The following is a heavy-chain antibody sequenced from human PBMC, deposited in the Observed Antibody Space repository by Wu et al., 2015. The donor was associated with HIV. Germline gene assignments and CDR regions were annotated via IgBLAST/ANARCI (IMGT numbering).Heavy chain of an antibody. CDR2: MNPNSGNT. CDR1: GYTFTIYD. V-gene: IGHV1-8*01. J-gene: IGHJ6*02. D-gene: IGHD2-21*02. Sequence: QVQLVQSGAEVKKPGASVKVSCQASGYTFTIYDINWVRQAPGQGLEWMGWMNPNSGNTGYAQKFQGRVTMTRNTSIGTAYMELSSLRSEDTAVYYCARGNCDGDCSSFYYYYYGMDIWGQGTTVTVSS. CDR3: ARGNCDGDCSSFYYYYYGMDI.